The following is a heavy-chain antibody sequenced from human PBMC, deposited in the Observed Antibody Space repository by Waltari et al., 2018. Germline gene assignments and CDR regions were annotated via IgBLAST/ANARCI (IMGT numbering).Heavy chain of an antibody. J-gene: IGHJ4*02. Sequence: EVQLVESGGGLVQPGGSLRLSCKVSGFTFSTYELNWVRQAPGKGLEWVSYISSRHRTIYYADSVKGRFTISRDNAKNSLYLQMNSLRAEDTAIYYCARVGPLGYYWDYWGRGALVTVSS. CDR2: ISSRHRTI. V-gene: IGHV3-48*03. CDR1: GFTFSTYE. CDR3: ARVGPLGYYWDY. D-gene: IGHD3-3*01.